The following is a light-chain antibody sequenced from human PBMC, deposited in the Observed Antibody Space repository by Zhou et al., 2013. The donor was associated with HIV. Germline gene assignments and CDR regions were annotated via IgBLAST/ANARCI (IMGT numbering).Light chain of an antibody. J-gene: IGKJ2*01. Sequence: DIQMTQSPSTLSASVGDRVTITCRASQSISSWLAWYQQKPGKAPNLLIYATSFLQTGVPSRFSGSGSGTDFTLTISCLQSEDVATYYCQQYNSYSTFGQGTKLEIK. CDR2: ATS. V-gene: IGKV1-5*01. CDR1: QSISSW. CDR3: QQYNSYST.